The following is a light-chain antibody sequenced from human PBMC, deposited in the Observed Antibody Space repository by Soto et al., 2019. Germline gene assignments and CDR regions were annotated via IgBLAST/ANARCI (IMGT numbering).Light chain of an antibody. V-gene: IGKV3D-15*01. CDR2: DTA. CDR1: QSINSD. J-gene: IGKJ1*01. CDR3: QQYDTSPWT. Sequence: EIVMTQSPATLSVSPAQTTRLSCRASQSINSDVAWYQQKPGQAPRLLIYDTANRSTGIPARFSGSGSGTDFTLTISSLEPEDFSVYYCQQYDTSPWTFGQGTKVDIK.